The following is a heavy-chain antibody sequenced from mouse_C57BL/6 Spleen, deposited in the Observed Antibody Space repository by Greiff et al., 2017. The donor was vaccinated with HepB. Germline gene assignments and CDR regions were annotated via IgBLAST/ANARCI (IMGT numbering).Heavy chain of an antibody. CDR1: GYAFTNYL. V-gene: IGHV1-54*01. CDR2: FNPGSGGT. D-gene: IGHD1-1*01. CDR3: ARSVELQPPWFAY. Sequence: QVQLQQSGAELVRPGTSVKVSCKASGYAFTNYLIEWVKQRPGQGLEWIGVFNPGSGGTNYNEKFKGKATLTADKSSSTAYMQLSSLTSEDSAVYFCARSVELQPPWFAYWGQGTLVTVSA. J-gene: IGHJ3*01.